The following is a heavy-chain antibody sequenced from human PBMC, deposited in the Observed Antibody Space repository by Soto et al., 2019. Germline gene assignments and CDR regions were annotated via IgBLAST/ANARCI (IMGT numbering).Heavy chain of an antibody. J-gene: IGHJ5*02. Sequence: QVQLQESGPGLVKPSQTLSLTCTVSGGSISSGDYYWSWIRQPPGKGLEWIGNIFYSGDTSYNPSLKSRLTISVDTSKNQFSLRLRSVTAADSAVYYCAREVSGIDPWGQGILVTVSS. CDR2: IFYSGDT. D-gene: IGHD1-20*01. CDR3: AREVSGIDP. V-gene: IGHV4-30-4*01. CDR1: GGSISSGDYY.